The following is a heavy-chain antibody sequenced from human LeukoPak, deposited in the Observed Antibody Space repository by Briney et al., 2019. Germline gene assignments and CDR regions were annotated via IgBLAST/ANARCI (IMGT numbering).Heavy chain of an antibody. V-gene: IGHV3-21*01. D-gene: IGHD2-2*01. CDR3: ARGQGYCSSTSCPQVDYMDV. CDR1: GFTFSSYS. Sequence: PGGSLRLSCAASGFTFSSYSMNWVRQAPGKGLEWVSSISSSSSYIYYADSVKGRFTISRDNAKNSLYLQMNSLRAEDTAVYYCARGQGYCSSTSCPQVDYMDVWGKGTTVTVSS. CDR2: ISSSSSYI. J-gene: IGHJ6*03.